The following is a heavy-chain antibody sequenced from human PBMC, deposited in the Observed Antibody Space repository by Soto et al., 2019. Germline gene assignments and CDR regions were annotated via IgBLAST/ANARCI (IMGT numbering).Heavy chain of an antibody. CDR1: GDSISGEYYH. D-gene: IGHD2-21*01. V-gene: IGHV4-30-4*08. Sequence: PSETLSLTCTVSGDSISGEYYHWTWIRQSPGKGLEWIGYVHYSGSTLYNPSFKSRLTISVDTSKNQFSLKLSSVTAADTAVYYCASESFVVSDDFDYWGQGTLVTVSS. J-gene: IGHJ4*02. CDR2: VHYSGST. CDR3: ASESFVVSDDFDY.